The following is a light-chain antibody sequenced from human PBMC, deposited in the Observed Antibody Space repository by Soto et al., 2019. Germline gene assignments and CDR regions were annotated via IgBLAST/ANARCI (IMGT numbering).Light chain of an antibody. Sequence: EIVMTQSPATLSVSPGERATLSCRASQSVSSNLAWYQQKPGQAPRLLIYGASTRATGIPARFSGSGSGTEFTLTISSLQSEDFAVYYCQQRSSWPATFGPGTKVDIK. J-gene: IGKJ3*01. CDR3: QQRSSWPAT. V-gene: IGKV3-15*01. CDR2: GAS. CDR1: QSVSSN.